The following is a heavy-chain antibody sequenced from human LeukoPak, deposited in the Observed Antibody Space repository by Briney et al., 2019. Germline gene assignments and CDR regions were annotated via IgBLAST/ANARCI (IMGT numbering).Heavy chain of an antibody. Sequence: GASVKVSCKASGYTFTSYGISWVRQAPGQGLEWMGWISAYNGNTNYAQKLQGRVTMTTDTSTSTAYMELRSLRSDDTAVYYCARDELLDRDVYVWGSYRLFDYWGQGTLVTVSS. J-gene: IGHJ4*02. CDR3: ARDELLDRDVYVWGSYRLFDY. CDR2: ISAYNGNT. D-gene: IGHD3-16*02. V-gene: IGHV1-18*01. CDR1: GYTFTSYG.